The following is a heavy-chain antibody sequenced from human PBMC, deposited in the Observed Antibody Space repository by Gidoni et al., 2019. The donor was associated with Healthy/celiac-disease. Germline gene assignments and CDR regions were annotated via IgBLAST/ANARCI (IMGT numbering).Heavy chain of an antibody. V-gene: IGHV4-38-2*01. J-gene: IGHJ4*02. CDR1: GYSISSGYY. CDR2: IYHSGST. Sequence: QVQLQESGPGLVKPSETLSLTCAVSGYSISSGYYWGWIRQPPGKGLEWIGSIYHSGSTYYNPSLKSRVTISVDTSKNQFSLKLSSVTAADTAVYYCARVGSSGWYPGYWGQGTLVTVSS. D-gene: IGHD6-19*01. CDR3: ARVGSSGWYPGY.